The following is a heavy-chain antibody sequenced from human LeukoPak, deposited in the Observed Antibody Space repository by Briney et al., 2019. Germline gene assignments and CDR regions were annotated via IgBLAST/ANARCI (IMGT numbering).Heavy chain of an antibody. CDR2: IRYDGSNK. CDR1: GFTFSSYG. CDR3: AKDAADIIWFGELSNFDY. J-gene: IGHJ4*02. Sequence: GGSLRLSCAASGFTFSSYGMHWVRQAPGKGLEWVAFIRYDGSNKYYADSVKGRFTISRDNSKNTLYLQMNSLRAEDTAVYYCAKDAADIIWFGELSNFDYWGQGTLVTVSS. D-gene: IGHD3-10*01. V-gene: IGHV3-30*02.